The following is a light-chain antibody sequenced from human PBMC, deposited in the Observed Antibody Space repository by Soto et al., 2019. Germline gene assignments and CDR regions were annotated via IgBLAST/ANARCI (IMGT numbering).Light chain of an antibody. CDR1: QTISSW. J-gene: IGKJ1*01. CDR2: KAS. CDR3: QHYNSNSES. Sequence: DIQMTQSPSTLSGSVGDRVTITCRARQTISSWLAWYQQKPGKAPKLLIYKASTLKSGVPSRFSGSGSGTEFTLTISSLQPDGFATYYCQHYNSNSESFGQGTKVELK. V-gene: IGKV1-5*03.